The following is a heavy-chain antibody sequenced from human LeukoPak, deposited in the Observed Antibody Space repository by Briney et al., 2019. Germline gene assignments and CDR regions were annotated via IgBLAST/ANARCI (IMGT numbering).Heavy chain of an antibody. CDR1: GFTFSSYS. CDR3: ARVEYSYGHIDY. CDR2: ISSSSSYI. D-gene: IGHD5-18*01. Sequence: GGSLRLSCAAPGFTFSSYSMNWVRQAPGKGLEWVSSISSSSSYIYYADSVKGRFTISRDNAKNSLYLQMNSLRAEDTAVYYCARVEYSYGHIDYWGQGTLVTVSS. V-gene: IGHV3-21*01. J-gene: IGHJ4*02.